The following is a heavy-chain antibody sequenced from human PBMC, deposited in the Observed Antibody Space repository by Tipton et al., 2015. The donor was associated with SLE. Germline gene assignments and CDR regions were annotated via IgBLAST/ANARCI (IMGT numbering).Heavy chain of an antibody. D-gene: IGHD2-8*01. CDR3: ASTQGNTNPYDF. Sequence: GSLRLSCAASGFTFSSDWMTWARQVPGKGLEWVANIKKDGSDKNYLDSVKGRFTISRDNAKNSLYLQMNSLRSEDTAMYYCASTQGNTNPYDFWGQGTLVTVSS. V-gene: IGHV3-7*01. CDR1: GFTFSSDW. CDR2: IKKDGSDK. J-gene: IGHJ4*02.